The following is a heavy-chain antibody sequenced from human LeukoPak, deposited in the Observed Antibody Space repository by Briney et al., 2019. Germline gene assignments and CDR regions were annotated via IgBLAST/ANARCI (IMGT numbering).Heavy chain of an antibody. Sequence: SETLSLTCTVSGGSISSGSYYWGWIRQPPGKGLEWIGSICSGGNTCYNPSLQSRVTISADSSKNHFFLQLTSATAADTAVYFCARDGPWKSDVWGRGTLVTVSS. CDR3: ARDGPWKSDV. D-gene: IGHD1-1*01. CDR1: GGSISSGSYY. CDR2: ICSGGNT. V-gene: IGHV4-39*02. J-gene: IGHJ4*02.